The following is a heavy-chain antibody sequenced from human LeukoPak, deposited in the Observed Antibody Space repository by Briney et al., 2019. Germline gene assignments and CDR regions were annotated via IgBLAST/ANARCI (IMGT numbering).Heavy chain of an antibody. CDR2: IYYTGST. D-gene: IGHD1-26*01. Sequence: SETLSLTCTVSGGSISSYYWDWIRQPPGKGLEWIGSIYYTGSTYYNPSLKSRVTMSVDTSTNQFSMKLSSVTAADTAMYYCARDYRLTQLQHWGQGTLVTVSS. CDR1: GGSISSYY. V-gene: IGHV4-39*07. CDR3: ARDYRLTQLQH. J-gene: IGHJ1*01.